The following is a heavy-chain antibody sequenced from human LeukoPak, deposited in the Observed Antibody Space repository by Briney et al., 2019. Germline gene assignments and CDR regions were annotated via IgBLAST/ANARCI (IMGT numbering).Heavy chain of an antibody. CDR1: GGSISSYY. D-gene: IGHD3-22*01. Sequence: SETLSLTCTVSGGSISSYYWSWIRQPPGKGLEWIGYIYYSGSTNYNPSLKSRVTISVDTSKNQFSLKLSSVTAADTAVYYCARAPAYSSGYYYYYYGMDVWGQGTTVTVSS. J-gene: IGHJ6*02. CDR3: ARAPAYSSGYYYYYYGMDV. V-gene: IGHV4-59*08. CDR2: IYYSGST.